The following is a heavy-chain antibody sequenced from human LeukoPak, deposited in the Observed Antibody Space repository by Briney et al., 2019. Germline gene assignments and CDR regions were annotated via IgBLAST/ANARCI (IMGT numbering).Heavy chain of an antibody. CDR2: ISSSSSYI. J-gene: IGHJ5*02. V-gene: IGHV3-21*01. D-gene: IGHD3-22*01. CDR3: ARDPLITYYYDSSGNYADWFDP. Sequence: GGSLRLSCAASGFTFSSYSMNWVRQAPGKGLEWVSSISSSSSYIYYADSVKGRFTISRDNAKNSLYLQMNSLRAEDTAVYYCARDPLITYYYDSSGNYADWFDPWGQGTLVTVSS. CDR1: GFTFSSYS.